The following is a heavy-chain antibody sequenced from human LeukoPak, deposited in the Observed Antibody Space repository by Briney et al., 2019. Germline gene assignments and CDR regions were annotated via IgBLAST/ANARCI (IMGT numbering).Heavy chain of an antibody. CDR1: GFTFSSYG. CDR2: ISYDGSNK. D-gene: IGHD3-9*01. V-gene: IGHV3-30*18. CDR3: AKELLRYFDWLLPRLGYYYYGMDV. Sequence: PGGSLRLSCAASGFTFSSYGMHWVRQAPGKGLEWVAVISYDGSNKYYADSVKGRFTISRDNSKNTLYLQMNSLRAEDTAVYYCAKELLRYFDWLLPRLGYYYYGMDVWGQGTTVTVSS. J-gene: IGHJ6*02.